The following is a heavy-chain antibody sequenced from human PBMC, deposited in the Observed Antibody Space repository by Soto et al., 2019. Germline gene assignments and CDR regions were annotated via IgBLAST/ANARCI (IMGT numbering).Heavy chain of an antibody. CDR1: GGSISSSSYY. J-gene: IGHJ4*02. CDR2: IYYSGST. D-gene: IGHD2-8*01. Sequence: SETLSLTCTVSGGSISSSSYYWGWIRQPPGKGLEWIGSIYYSGSTYYNPSLKSRVTISVDTSKNQFSLKLSSVTAADTAVYYCATQDRGNIVLMVYADYYFDYWGQGTLVTVSS. V-gene: IGHV4-39*01. CDR3: ATQDRGNIVLMVYADYYFDY.